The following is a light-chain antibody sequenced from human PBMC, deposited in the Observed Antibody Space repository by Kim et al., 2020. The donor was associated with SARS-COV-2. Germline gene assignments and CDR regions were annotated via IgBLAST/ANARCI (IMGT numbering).Light chain of an antibody. Sequence: GQTVTIPCSGSSSNIGSNTVNWYQQLPGTAPKLLIYSNNQRPSGVPDRFSGSKSGTSASLAISGLQSEDEADYYCAAWDDSLNGWVFGGGTQLTVL. J-gene: IGLJ3*02. CDR1: SSNIGSNT. CDR2: SNN. V-gene: IGLV1-44*01. CDR3: AAWDDSLNGWV.